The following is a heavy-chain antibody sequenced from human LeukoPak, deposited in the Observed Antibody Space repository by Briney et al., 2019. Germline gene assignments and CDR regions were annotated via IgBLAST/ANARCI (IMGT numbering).Heavy chain of an antibody. J-gene: IGHJ6*02. CDR2: ISGSGGST. V-gene: IGHV3-23*01. D-gene: IGHD2-15*01. CDR3: AKDQQYCSGGSCYHFDYYYYGMDV. Sequence: PGGSLRLSCAASGFTFSSYAMSWVRQAPGKGLEWVSAISGSGGSTYYADSVKGRFTISRDNSKNTLYLQMNSLRAEDTAVYYCAKDQQYCSGGSCYHFDYYYYGMDVWGQGTTVTVSS. CDR1: GFTFSSYA.